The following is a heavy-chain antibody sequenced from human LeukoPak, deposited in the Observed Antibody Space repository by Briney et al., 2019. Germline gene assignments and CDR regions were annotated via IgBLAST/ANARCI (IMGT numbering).Heavy chain of an antibody. CDR1: GGSFSGYY. V-gene: IGHV4-34*01. CDR3: ARSYDSSGYYLFDY. CDR2: INHSGST. D-gene: IGHD3-22*01. Sequence: PSETLSLTCAVYGGSFSGYYWSWIRQPPGKGLEWIGEINHSGSTNYNPSLKSRVTISVDTSKNQFSLKLSSVTAADTAVYYCARSYDSSGYYLFDYWGQGTLVTVSS. J-gene: IGHJ4*02.